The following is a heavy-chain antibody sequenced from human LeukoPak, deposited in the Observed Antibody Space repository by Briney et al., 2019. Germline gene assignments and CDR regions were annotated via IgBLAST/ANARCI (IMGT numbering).Heavy chain of an antibody. CDR1: GLTFYNYA. V-gene: IGHV3-21*01. J-gene: IGHJ4*02. CDR2: ISSSSSYI. Sequence: GGSLRLSCAASGLTFYNYAMNWVRQAPGKGLEWVSSISSSSSYIYYADSVKGRFTISRDNAKNSLYLQMNSLRAEDTAVYYCARKVYYFDYWGQGTLVTVSS. CDR3: ARKVYYFDY.